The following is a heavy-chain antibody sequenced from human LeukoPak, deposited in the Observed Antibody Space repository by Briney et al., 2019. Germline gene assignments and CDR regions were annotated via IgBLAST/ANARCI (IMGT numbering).Heavy chain of an antibody. CDR3: AREGDSRWGELSP. CDR2: IWYDGSEQ. V-gene: IGHV3-33*01. J-gene: IGHJ1*01. D-gene: IGHD3-16*02. CDR1: GFTFSTYA. Sequence: GRSLRLSCAASGFTFSTYAIHWVRQAPGKGLEWVAVIWYDGSEQYYADSVKGRFIISRDNTKSTSDLQMNSLRAEDTAVYYCAREGDSRWGELSPWGQGTLVTVSA.